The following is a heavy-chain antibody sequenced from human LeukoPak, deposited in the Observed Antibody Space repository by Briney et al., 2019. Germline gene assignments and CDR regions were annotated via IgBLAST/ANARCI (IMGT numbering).Heavy chain of an antibody. CDR2: INPSGGST. CDR1: GYTFTSYY. D-gene: IGHD4-17*01. J-gene: IGHJ4*02. Sequence: ASVKVSCKASGYTFTSYYMHWVRQAPGQGLEWMGIINPSGGSTSYAQKFQGRVTMTRDTSTSTVYMELSSLRSEDTAVYYCARDNRDYGDPLLFHFDYWGQGTLVTVSS. V-gene: IGHV1-46*01. CDR3: ARDNRDYGDPLLFHFDY.